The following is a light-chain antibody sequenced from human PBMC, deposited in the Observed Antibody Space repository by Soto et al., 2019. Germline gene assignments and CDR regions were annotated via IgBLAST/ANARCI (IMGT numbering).Light chain of an antibody. V-gene: IGKV3-11*01. J-gene: IGKJ2*01. CDR2: DAS. Sequence: EIVLTQSPATLSLSPGERATLSCRASQSVSSYLAWYQQKLGQAPRLLIYDASNRATGIPARFSGSGSGTDFTLTISSLEPEDFAVYCCQQRSNWPRTFGQGTKLEIK. CDR3: QQRSNWPRT. CDR1: QSVSSY.